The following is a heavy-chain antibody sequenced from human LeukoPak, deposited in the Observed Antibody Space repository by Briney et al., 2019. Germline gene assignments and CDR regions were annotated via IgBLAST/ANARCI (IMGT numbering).Heavy chain of an antibody. CDR1: GYTLTELS. CDR3: ARDPGTRVVDP. CDR2: FDPEDVET. Sequence: ASVKVSCKVSGYTLTELSMHWVRQAPGKGLEWMGGFDPEDVETIYAQKFQGRVTMTTDTSTSTAYMELRSLRSGDTAVYYCARDPGTRVVDPWGQGTLVTVSS. J-gene: IGHJ5*02. V-gene: IGHV1-24*01. D-gene: IGHD2-15*01.